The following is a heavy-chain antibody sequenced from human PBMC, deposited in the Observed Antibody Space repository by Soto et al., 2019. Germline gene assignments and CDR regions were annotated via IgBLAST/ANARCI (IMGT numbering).Heavy chain of an antibody. Sequence: PSETLSLTCTVSGGSISSSSYYWGWIRQPPGKGLEWIGSIYYSGSTYYSPSLKSRVTISVDTSKNQFSLKLSSVTAADTAVYYCARRYYGSGSYYMDYWGQGTLVTVSS. V-gene: IGHV4-39*01. D-gene: IGHD3-10*01. CDR2: IYYSGST. CDR1: GGSISSSSYY. CDR3: ARRYYGSGSYYMDY. J-gene: IGHJ4*02.